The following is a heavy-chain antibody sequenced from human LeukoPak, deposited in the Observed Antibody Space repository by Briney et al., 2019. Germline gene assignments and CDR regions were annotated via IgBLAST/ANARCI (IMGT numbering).Heavy chain of an antibody. D-gene: IGHD3-9*01. CDR2: IIPILGMA. CDR1: GGTFSSYA. V-gene: IGHV1-69*04. Sequence: ASVKVSCKASGGTFSSYAISWVRQAPGQGLEWMGRIIPILGMANYAQKFQGRVTITADKSTSTAYMELSSLRSEDTAVYYCARDYVGGRLRYFYYYGMDVWGQGTTVTVSS. J-gene: IGHJ6*02. CDR3: ARDYVGGRLRYFYYYGMDV.